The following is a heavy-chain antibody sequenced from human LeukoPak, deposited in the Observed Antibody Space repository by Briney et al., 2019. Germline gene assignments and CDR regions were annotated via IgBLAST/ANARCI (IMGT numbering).Heavy chain of an antibody. CDR3: ARDRYYYYYGMDV. J-gene: IGHJ6*02. Sequence: ASVKVSCKASGFTFTSSAIQWVRQARGQRLEWIGWIVVGSGNTKYAEKFQERVTITRDQSTSTAYMELRSLRSDDTAVYYCARDRYYYYYGMDVWGQGTTVTVSS. CDR1: GFTFTSSA. CDR2: IVVGSGNT. V-gene: IGHV1-58*02.